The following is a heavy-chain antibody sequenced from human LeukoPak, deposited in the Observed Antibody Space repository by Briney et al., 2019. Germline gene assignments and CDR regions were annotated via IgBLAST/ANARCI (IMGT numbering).Heavy chain of an antibody. CDR1: GYDFTTYY. D-gene: IGHD3-10*01. CDR2: IYPGDSDA. Sequence: EESLKISCKGSGYDFTTYYVGWVRQMPGKGLEWMGIIYPGDSDARYSPSFQGQVTISADKSISAAYLQWSSLKASDTAMYYCARVRAYSSASYYFDSWGQGTLVTVSS. CDR3: ARVRAYSSASYYFDS. J-gene: IGHJ4*02. V-gene: IGHV5-51*01.